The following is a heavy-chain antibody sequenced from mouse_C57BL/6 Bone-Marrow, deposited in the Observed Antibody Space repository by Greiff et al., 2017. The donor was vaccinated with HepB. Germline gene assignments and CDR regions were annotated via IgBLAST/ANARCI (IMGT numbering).Heavy chain of an antibody. Sequence: VQLQQSGAELVRPGASVTLSCKASGYTFTDYEMHWVKQTPVHGLEWIGAIDPETGGTAYNQKFKGKAILTADKSSSTAYMELRSLTSEDSAVYYCTREGVYYDYDGYFDGWGTGTTVTVSS. V-gene: IGHV1-15*01. CDR1: GYTFTDYE. D-gene: IGHD2-4*01. CDR3: TREGVYYDYDGYFDG. CDR2: IDPETGGT. J-gene: IGHJ1*03.